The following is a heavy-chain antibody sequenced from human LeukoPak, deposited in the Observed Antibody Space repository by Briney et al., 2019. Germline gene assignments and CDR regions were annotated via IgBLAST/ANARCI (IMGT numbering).Heavy chain of an antibody. CDR1: GVTYSNYA. J-gene: IGHJ1*01. CDR3: AKGAGQWLVPSEYFQY. D-gene: IGHD6-19*01. Sequence: GGSLRLSCAASGVTYSNYAMTWVRQAPGKGLEWVSSISSGGHSTYYAGSVKGRFTISRDNSKNTLYLQMNSLRAEDTAVYYCAKGAGQWLVPSEYFQYWGQGTLVTVSS. V-gene: IGHV3-23*01. CDR2: ISSGGHST.